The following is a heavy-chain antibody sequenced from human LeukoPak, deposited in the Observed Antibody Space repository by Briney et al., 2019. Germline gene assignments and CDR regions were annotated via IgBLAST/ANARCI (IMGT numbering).Heavy chain of an antibody. CDR3: AKDQTTMVRGVNHD. J-gene: IGHJ4*02. V-gene: IGHV3-23*01. D-gene: IGHD3-10*01. CDR2: ISGSGGST. Sequence: PGGSLRLSCAASGFTFSNYAMSWVRQAPGKGLEWVSDISGSGGSTYYADSVKGRFTISGDNSKNTLFLQIYSLRAEDTAVYYCAKDQTTMVRGVNHDWGQGTLVIVSS. CDR1: GFTFSNYA.